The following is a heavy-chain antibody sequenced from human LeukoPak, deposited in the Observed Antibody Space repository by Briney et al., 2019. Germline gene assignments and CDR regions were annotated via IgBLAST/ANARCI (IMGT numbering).Heavy chain of an antibody. D-gene: IGHD1-1*01. CDR1: GFTFSSYA. CDR2: ISYDGSNK. V-gene: IGHV3-30*04. CDR3: ASSGTQPSPFDY. J-gene: IGHJ4*02. Sequence: GGSLRLSCAASGFTFSSYAMHWVRQAPGKGLEWVAVISYDGSNKYYADSVKGRFTISRDNSKNTLYLQMNSLRAEDTAVYYCASSGTQPSPFDYWCQGTLVTVSS.